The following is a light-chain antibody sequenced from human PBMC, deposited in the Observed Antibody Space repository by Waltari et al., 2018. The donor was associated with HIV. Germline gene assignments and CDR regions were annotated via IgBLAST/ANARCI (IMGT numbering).Light chain of an antibody. CDR1: NIGSIS. J-gene: IGLJ2*01. CDR2: DDE. Sequence: SYFLSQPPSVSVAPGQTAWLTCGGNNIGSISGHRYQQKPGQAPVLVVDDDEDRTSGIPERFPGSNSENTATLIIRRVETGDEADYYCQVWDRTSDHVVFGGGSKLTVL. V-gene: IGLV3-21*02. CDR3: QVWDRTSDHVV.